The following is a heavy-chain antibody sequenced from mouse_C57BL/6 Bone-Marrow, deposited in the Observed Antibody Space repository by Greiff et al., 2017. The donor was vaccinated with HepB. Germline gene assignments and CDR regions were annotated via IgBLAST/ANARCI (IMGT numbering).Heavy chain of an antibody. V-gene: IGHV1-61*01. J-gene: IGHJ1*03. Sequence: VQLQQPGAELVRPGSSVKLSCKASGYTFTSYWMDWVKQRPGQGLEWIGNIYPSDSETHYNQKFKDKATLTVDKSSSTAYMQLSSLTSEDSAVYYCARGWLLPWYFDVWGTGTTVTVSS. CDR2: IYPSDSET. CDR3: ARGWLLPWYFDV. CDR1: GYTFTSYW. D-gene: IGHD2-3*01.